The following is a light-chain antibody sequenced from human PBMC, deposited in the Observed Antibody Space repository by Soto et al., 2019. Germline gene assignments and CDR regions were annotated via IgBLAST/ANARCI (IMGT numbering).Light chain of an antibody. Sequence: DIQMTQSPSTLSASVGDRVTITSRASQSISSWLAWYQQKPGKAPKLLIYDASSLESGVPSRFSGSGSGTEFTLTISSPQPDDFATYYCQQYNSYSPRTFSQGTKVEIK. V-gene: IGKV1-5*01. CDR2: DAS. CDR1: QSISSW. CDR3: QQYNSYSPRT. J-gene: IGKJ1*01.